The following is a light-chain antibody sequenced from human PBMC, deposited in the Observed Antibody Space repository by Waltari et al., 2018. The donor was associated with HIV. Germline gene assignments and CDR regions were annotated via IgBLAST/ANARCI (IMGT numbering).Light chain of an antibody. CDR2: RNN. Sequence: QSVLTQPPSASGTPGQGVTISCVGDSSNLESNNVYWYQQRPGTAPKVLIYRNNQRPAGVPDRFSGSKSGASASLTISGLRSADEAVYFCATRDGSLKVFGGGTKLTVL. V-gene: IGLV1-47*01. CDR1: SSNLESNN. CDR3: ATRDGSLKV. J-gene: IGLJ3*02.